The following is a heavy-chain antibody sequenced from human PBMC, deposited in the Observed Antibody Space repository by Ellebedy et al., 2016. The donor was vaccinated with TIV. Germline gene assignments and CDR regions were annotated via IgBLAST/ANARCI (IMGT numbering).Heavy chain of an antibody. CDR1: GGSVNSGSYY. D-gene: IGHD2-2*01. CDR2: IYNNGPT. V-gene: IGHV4-61*01. J-gene: IGHJ3*01. CDR3: ARVSLDCNSDSCYADPSWTFDV. Sequence: MPSETLSLTCSVSGGSVNSGSYYWTWIRQPPGKGREWIGYIYNNGPTYFSPSLKSRVTISLDKSKNQFFLKVTSMSAADTAVYYCARVSLDCNSDSCYADPSWTFDVWGQGTVVIVSS.